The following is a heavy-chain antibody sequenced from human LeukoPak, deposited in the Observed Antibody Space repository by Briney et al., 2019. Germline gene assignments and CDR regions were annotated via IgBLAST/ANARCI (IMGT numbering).Heavy chain of an antibody. CDR1: GFTFSSYW. V-gene: IGHV3-7*03. CDR3: ARDDLGYCSSTSRWRPLDY. Sequence: GGSLRLSCAASGFTFSSYWMSWVRQAPGKGLEWVANIKQDGSEKYYVDSVKGRFTISRDNAKNSLYLQMNSLRAEDTAVYYCARDDLGYCSSTSRWRPLDYWGQGTLVTVSS. J-gene: IGHJ4*02. CDR2: IKQDGSEK. D-gene: IGHD2-2*01.